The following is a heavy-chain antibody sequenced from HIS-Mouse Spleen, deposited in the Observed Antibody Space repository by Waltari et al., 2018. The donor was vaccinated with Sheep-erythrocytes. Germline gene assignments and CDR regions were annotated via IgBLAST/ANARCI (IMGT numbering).Heavy chain of an antibody. D-gene: IGHD3-9*01. CDR1: GGSFSGYY. V-gene: IGHV4-34*01. CDR3: ARGGRRTGFDY. J-gene: IGHJ4*02. Sequence: QVQLQQWGAGLLKPSETLSLTCAVYGGSFSGYYWSWIRQPPGKGLEWIGEINHSGSTNDHPSLKSRVTISVDTSKNQFSLKLSSVTAADTAVYYCARGGRRTGFDYWGQGTLVTVSS. CDR2: INHSGST.